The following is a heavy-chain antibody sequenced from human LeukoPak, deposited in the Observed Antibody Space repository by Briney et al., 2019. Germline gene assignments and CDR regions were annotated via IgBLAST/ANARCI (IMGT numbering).Heavy chain of an antibody. D-gene: IGHD6-19*01. J-gene: IGHJ3*02. V-gene: IGHV3-7*01. CDR2: IKQDESEK. Sequence: GGSLRLSCAASGFTFSNYWMSWVRQAPGEGLEWVANIKQDESEKYYVDSVKGRFTISRDNAKNSLYLQMNSLRAEDTAVYYCARVMVAVAGYAFDIWGQGTMVTVSS. CDR3: ARVMVAVAGYAFDI. CDR1: GFTFSNYW.